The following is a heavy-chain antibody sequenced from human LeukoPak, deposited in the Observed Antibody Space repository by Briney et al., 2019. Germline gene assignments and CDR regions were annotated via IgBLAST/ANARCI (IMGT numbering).Heavy chain of an antibody. CDR2: INPNSGGT. Sequence: ASVKVSCKASGYTFTGYYMHWVRQAPGQGLEWMGWINPNSGGTNYAQKFQGRVTMTRDTSISTAYMELSRLRSDDTAVYYCARAAAVADTRNDAFDIWGQGTMVTVSS. CDR1: GYTFTGYY. CDR3: ARAAAVADTRNDAFDI. V-gene: IGHV1-2*02. J-gene: IGHJ3*02. D-gene: IGHD6-19*01.